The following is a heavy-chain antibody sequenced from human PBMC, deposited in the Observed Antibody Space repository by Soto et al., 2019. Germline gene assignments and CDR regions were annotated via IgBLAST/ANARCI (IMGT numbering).Heavy chain of an antibody. J-gene: IGHJ4*02. CDR3: ARHLGEGYFDY. Sequence: SETLSLTCTVSGDSISSSTYFWGWVRQPPGKGLEWIGSIYYSGSTYYNTSLKSRVTISVDTSKDHFSLKLSSVTAADTAVYYCARHLGEGYFDYWGQGTLVTVSS. V-gene: IGHV4-39*01. CDR2: IYYSGST. CDR1: GDSISSSTYF.